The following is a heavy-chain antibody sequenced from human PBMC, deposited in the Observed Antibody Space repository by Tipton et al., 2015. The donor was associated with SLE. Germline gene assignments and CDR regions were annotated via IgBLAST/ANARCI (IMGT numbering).Heavy chain of an antibody. V-gene: IGHV4-61*09. CDR1: GYSITNTYS. J-gene: IGHJ4*02. Sequence: TLSLTCSFSGYSITNTYSWGWFRQTPGKGLEWIGHIYTSGSTNYNPSLKSRVTISVDTSKNQFSLKLSSVTAADTAVYYCARSWVYDFWSGYPFDYWGQGTLVTVSS. D-gene: IGHD3-3*01. CDR3: ARSWVYDFWSGYPFDY. CDR2: IYTSGST.